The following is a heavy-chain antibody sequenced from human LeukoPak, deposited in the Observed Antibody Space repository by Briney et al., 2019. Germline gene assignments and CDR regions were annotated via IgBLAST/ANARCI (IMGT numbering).Heavy chain of an antibody. CDR3: ARDLRYCSSTSCPD. CDR1: GGSISSYY. V-gene: IGHV4-4*07. CDR2: IYTSGST. D-gene: IGHD2-2*01. Sequence: SETLSLTCTVSGGSISSYYWSWIRQPAGKGLEWIGRIYTSGSTNYNPSLKSRVTMSVDTSKNQFSLKLSSVTAADTAVYYCARDLRYCSSTSCPDWGQGTLGTVSS. J-gene: IGHJ4*02.